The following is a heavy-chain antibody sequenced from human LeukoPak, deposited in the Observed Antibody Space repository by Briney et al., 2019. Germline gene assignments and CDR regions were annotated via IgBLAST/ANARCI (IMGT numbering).Heavy chain of an antibody. CDR3: ARGRRGSYQYYFDY. V-gene: IGHV1-2*04. D-gene: IGHD1-26*01. CDR1: GYTFTGYY. J-gene: IGHJ4*02. CDR2: INPNSGGT. Sequence: ASVKVSCKASGYTFTGYYMHWVRQAPGQGLERMGWINPNSGGTNYAQKFQGWVTMTRDTSISTAYMELSRLRSDDTAVYYCARGRRGSYQYYFDYWGQGTLVTVSS.